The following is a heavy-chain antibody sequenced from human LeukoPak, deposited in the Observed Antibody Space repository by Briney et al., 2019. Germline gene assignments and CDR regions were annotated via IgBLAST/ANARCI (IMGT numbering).Heavy chain of an antibody. CDR3: AREGSSGSYWTFDH. V-gene: IGHV4-30-4*08. D-gene: IGHD1-26*01. J-gene: IGHJ4*02. CDR1: GGSISSGDYY. CDR2: IYYSGST. Sequence: PSETLSLTCTVSGGSISSGDYYWSWIRQPPGKGLEWIGYIYYSGSTYYNPSLKSRVTISVDTSKNQFSLKLSSVTAADTAVYYCAREGSSGSYWTFDHWGQGTLVTVSS.